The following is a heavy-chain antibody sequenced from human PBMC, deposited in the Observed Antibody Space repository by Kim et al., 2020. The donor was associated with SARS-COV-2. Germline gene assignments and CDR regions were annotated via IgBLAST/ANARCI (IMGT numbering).Heavy chain of an antibody. CDR3: ARGGGGDWASDYFDY. J-gene: IGHJ4*02. CDR1: GGTFSSYT. CDR2: IIPILGIA. V-gene: IGHV1-69*02. Sequence: SVKVSCKASGGTFSSYTISWVRQAPGQGLEWMGSIIPILGIANYAQKFQGRVTITADKSTSTAYMELSSLRSEDTAVYYCARGGGGDWASDYFDYWGQGTLVTVSS. D-gene: IGHD2-21*02.